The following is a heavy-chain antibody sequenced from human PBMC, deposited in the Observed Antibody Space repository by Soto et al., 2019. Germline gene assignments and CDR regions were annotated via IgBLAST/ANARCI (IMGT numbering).Heavy chain of an antibody. Sequence: SETLSLTCAVYGGSFSGYYWSWIRQPPGKGLEWIGEINHSGSTNYNPSLKSRFTISVDTSKNQFSLKLSSVTAADTAVYYCAREPIVIAARHDAFDIWGQGTMVTVSS. CDR1: GGSFSGYY. J-gene: IGHJ3*02. CDR3: AREPIVIAARHDAFDI. V-gene: IGHV4-34*01. CDR2: INHSGST. D-gene: IGHD6-6*01.